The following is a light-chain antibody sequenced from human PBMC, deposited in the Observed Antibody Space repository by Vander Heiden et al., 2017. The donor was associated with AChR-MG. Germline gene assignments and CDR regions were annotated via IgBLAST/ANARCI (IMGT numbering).Light chain of an antibody. V-gene: IGLV2-14*03. CDR1: SSDVGGYNY. J-gene: IGLJ2*01. CDR3: SSYTSTSAVI. Sequence: QSALTQPASMSGSPGQSITISCTGTSSDVGGYNYVSWYQQHPGKAPKLMIYDVSNRPSGVSNRFSGSKSGNTASLTISGLQAEDEADYYCSSYTSTSAVIFGGGTKLIVL. CDR2: DVS.